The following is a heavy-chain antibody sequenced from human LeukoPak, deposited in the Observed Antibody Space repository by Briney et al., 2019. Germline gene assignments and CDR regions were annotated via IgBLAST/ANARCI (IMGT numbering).Heavy chain of an antibody. CDR3: ARDLYYGSGSYCNFHYYMDV. J-gene: IGHJ6*03. D-gene: IGHD3-10*01. CDR2: IYTSGST. Sequence: PSQTLSLTCTVSGGSISSGSYYWSWIRQPAGKGLEWIGRIYTSGSTNYNPSLKSRVTISVDTSKNQFSLKLSSVTAADTAVYYCARDLYYGSGSYCNFHYYMDVWGKGTTVTISS. V-gene: IGHV4-61*02. CDR1: GGSISSGSYY.